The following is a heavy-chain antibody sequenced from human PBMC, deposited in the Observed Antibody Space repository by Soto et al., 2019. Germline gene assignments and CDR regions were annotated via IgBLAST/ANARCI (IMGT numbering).Heavy chain of an antibody. CDR1: GGTFSSYA. D-gene: IGHD6-13*01. CDR2: IIPIFGTA. V-gene: IGHV1-69*01. Sequence: QVQLVQSGAEVKKPGSSVKVSCKASGGTFSSYAISWVRQAPGQGLEWIGGIIPIFGTANYAQKFQGRVTITADESTSPGYMELSSLRSEDTAVYYCAREHPLLGIAAAGTGPFDYWGQGTLVTVSS. J-gene: IGHJ4*02. CDR3: AREHPLLGIAAAGTGPFDY.